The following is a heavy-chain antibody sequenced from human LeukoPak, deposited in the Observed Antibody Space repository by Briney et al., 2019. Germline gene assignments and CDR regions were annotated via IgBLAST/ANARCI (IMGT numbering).Heavy chain of an antibody. D-gene: IGHD3-10*01. J-gene: IGHJ4*02. CDR1: GYSISSGYY. V-gene: IGHV4-38-2*02. CDR2: IYHSGST. CDR3: AVGGSYYFDY. Sequence: PSETPSLTCTVSGYSISSGYYWGWIRQPPGKGLEWIGSIYHSGSTYYNPSLKSRVTISVDTSKNQFSLKLSSVTAADTAVYYCAVGGSYYFDYWGQGTLVTVSS.